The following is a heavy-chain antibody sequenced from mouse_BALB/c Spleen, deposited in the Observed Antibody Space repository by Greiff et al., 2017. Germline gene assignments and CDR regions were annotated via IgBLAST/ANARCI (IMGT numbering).Heavy chain of an antibody. D-gene: IGHD1-1*01. CDR2: INPYNDGT. J-gene: IGHJ2*01. V-gene: IGHV1-14*01. Sequence: VQLKESGPELVKPGASVKLSCKASGYTFTSYVMHWVKQKPGQGLEWIGYINPYNDGTKYNEKFKGKATLTSDKSSSTAYMELSSLTSEDSAVYYCARIITTVADYWGQGTTLTVSS. CDR1: GYTFTSYV. CDR3: ARIITTVADY.